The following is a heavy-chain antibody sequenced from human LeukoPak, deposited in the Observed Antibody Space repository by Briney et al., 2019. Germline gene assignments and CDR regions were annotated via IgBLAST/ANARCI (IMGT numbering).Heavy chain of an antibody. CDR1: GYTFTGYY. V-gene: IGHV1-2*02. D-gene: IGHD3-22*01. CDR2: INPNSGGT. J-gene: IGHJ4*02. CDR3: ARVKYYYSRSPFDY. Sequence: ASVSVSCKASGYTFTGYYMHWVRQAPGQGLEWMGWINPNSGGTKYAQMFKGRVTITRDTSKHTAYTELNRLRCGDTAVYYWARVKYYYSRSPFDYWGQGTLVTVSS.